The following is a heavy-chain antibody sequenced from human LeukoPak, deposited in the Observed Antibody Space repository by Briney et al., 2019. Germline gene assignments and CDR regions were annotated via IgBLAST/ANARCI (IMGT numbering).Heavy chain of an antibody. CDR3: ARARVVPAAMPLDY. V-gene: IGHV1-69*04. CDR2: IIPILGIA. J-gene: IGHJ4*02. Sequence: ASVKVSCKASGGTFSSYAISWVRQAPGQGLEWMGRIIPILGIANYAQKFQGRVTITADKSTSTAYMELSSLRSEDTAVYYCARARVVPAAMPLDYWGQGTLVTVSS. D-gene: IGHD2-2*01. CDR1: GGTFSSYA.